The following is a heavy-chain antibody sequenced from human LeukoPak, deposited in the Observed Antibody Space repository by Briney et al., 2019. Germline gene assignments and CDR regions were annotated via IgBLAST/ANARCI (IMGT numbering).Heavy chain of an antibody. V-gene: IGHV3-7*03. Sequence: PGGSLRLSCEVSGFTFSSYWMSWVRQAPGKGLEWVANIKQDGSEEYYVDSVKGRFTISRDNAKNSLYLQMNSLGAEDTAVYYCARDVALYYYDTSGPFDYWGQGTLVTVSS. CDR1: GFTFSSYW. J-gene: IGHJ4*02. D-gene: IGHD3-22*01. CDR2: IKQDGSEE. CDR3: ARDVALYYYDTSGPFDY.